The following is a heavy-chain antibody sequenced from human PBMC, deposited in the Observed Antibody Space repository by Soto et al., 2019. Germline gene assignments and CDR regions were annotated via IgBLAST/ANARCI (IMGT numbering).Heavy chain of an antibody. D-gene: IGHD7-27*01. CDR3: ASPVTYPTGPGGMDV. CDR1: GYTFTSYD. V-gene: IGHV1-8*01. Sequence: QVQLVQSGAEVKKPGASVKVSCKASGYTFTSYDINWVRQATGQGLEWMGWMNPNSGNTGYAQKFQGRVTMTRNTSISTAYMELSSLRSEDTAVYYCASPVTYPTGPGGMDVWGQGTTVTVSS. J-gene: IGHJ6*02. CDR2: MNPNSGNT.